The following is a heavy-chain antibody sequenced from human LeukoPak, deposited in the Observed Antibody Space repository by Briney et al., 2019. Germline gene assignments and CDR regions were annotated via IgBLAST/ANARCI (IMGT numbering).Heavy chain of an antibody. D-gene: IGHD5-18*01. CDR2: ISSNGGST. V-gene: IGHV3-64*01. CDR1: GFTFSSYA. J-gene: IGHJ4*02. CDR3: ARGSGWIQLWSHYFDY. Sequence: GGSLRLSCAASGFTFSSYAMHWVRRAPGKGLEYVSAISSNGGSTYYANSVKGRFTISRDNSKNTLYLQMGSLRAEDMAVYYCARGSGWIQLWSHYFDYWGQGTLVTVSS.